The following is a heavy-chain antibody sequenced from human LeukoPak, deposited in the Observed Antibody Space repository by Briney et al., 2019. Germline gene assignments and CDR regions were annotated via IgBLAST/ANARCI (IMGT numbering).Heavy chain of an antibody. CDR1: GGSISSYY. Sequence: PSETLSLTCTVSGGSISSYYWSWIRQPPGKGLEWIGYIYYSGSTNYNPPLKSRVTISVDTSKNQFSLKLSSVTAADTAVYYCARASPNWFDPWGQGTLVTVSS. CDR2: IYYSGST. V-gene: IGHV4-59*01. J-gene: IGHJ5*02. CDR3: ARASPNWFDP.